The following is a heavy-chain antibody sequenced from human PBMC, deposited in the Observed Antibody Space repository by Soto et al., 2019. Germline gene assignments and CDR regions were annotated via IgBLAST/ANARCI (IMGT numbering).Heavy chain of an antibody. Sequence: GESLKISCKGSGYSFTSYWIGWVRQMPGKGLEWMGIIYPGDSDTRYSPSFQGQVTISADKSISTAYLQWSSLKASDTAMYYFCKKWEKKRVYYSSFREVRGKGTTVTVSS. CDR1: GYSFTSYW. CDR3: CKKWEKKRVYYSSFREV. V-gene: IGHV5-51*01. CDR2: IYPGDSDT. D-gene: IGHD1-26*01. J-gene: IGHJ6*04.